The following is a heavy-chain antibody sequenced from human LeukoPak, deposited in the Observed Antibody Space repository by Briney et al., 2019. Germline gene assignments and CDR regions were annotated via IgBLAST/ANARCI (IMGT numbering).Heavy chain of an antibody. J-gene: IGHJ4*02. CDR3: AKGGSSSPIAVAGRFGY. CDR2: ISGSGGST. Sequence: HPGGSLRLSCAASGFTFSSYAMSWVRQAPGKGLEWVSAISGSGGSTYYADSVKGRFTISRDNSKNTLYLQMNSLRAEDTAVYYCAKGGSSSPIAVAGRFGYWGQGTLVTVSS. CDR1: GFTFSSYA. V-gene: IGHV3-23*01. D-gene: IGHD6-19*01.